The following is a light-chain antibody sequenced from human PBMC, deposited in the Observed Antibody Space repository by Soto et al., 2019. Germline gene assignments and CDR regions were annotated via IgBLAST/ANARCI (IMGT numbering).Light chain of an antibody. CDR3: SSYRISRIGV. J-gene: IGLJ1*01. V-gene: IGLV2-14*03. CDR1: ISVVGGYNY. Sequence: QSVLTQPASVSGSPGQSITISCTGTISVVGGYNYVSWYQHHPGKAPKLMIYDVSNRPSGVSNRFSGSKSGNTASLTISGLQAEDEADYYCSSYRISRIGVFGTGTKVTVL. CDR2: DVS.